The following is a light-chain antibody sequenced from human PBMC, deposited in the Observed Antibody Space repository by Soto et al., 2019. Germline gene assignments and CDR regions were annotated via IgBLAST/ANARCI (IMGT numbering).Light chain of an antibody. CDR2: GAS. CDR1: QSVSSN. CDR3: EQYNNWPPWT. J-gene: IGKJ1*01. Sequence: EIVMTQSPATLSVSPGERATLSCRASQSVSSNLAWYQQKPGQAPRLLIYGASTRATGIPARFSGSGSGTEFTFCISSLQSEDFAVYYCEQYNNWPPWTFGQVTKVEIK. V-gene: IGKV3-15*01.